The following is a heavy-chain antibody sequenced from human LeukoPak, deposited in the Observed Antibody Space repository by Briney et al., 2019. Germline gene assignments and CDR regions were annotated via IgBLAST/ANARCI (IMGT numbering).Heavy chain of an antibody. CDR2: ISYDGSNK. D-gene: IGHD3-10*01. CDR1: GFTFSSYA. J-gene: IGHJ3*02. Sequence: GRSLRLSCAASGFTFSSYAMHWVRQAPGKGLEWVAVISYDGSNKYYADSVKGRFTISRDNSKNTLYLQMNSLRAEDTAVYYCGKTNGTGAFDIWGQGTMVTVSS. V-gene: IGHV3-30-3*01. CDR3: GKTNGTGAFDI.